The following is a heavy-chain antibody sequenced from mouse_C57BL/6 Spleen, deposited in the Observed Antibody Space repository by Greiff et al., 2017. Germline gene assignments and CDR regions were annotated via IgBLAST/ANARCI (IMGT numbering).Heavy chain of an antibody. Sequence: EVKLVESGEGLVKPGGSLKLSCAASGFTFSSYAMSWVRQTPEKRLEWVAYISSGGDYIYYADTVKGRFTISRDNARNTLYLQMSSLKSEDTAMYYCTRGDGYYEAMDYWGQGTSVTVSS. D-gene: IGHD2-3*01. CDR1: GFTFSSYA. CDR2: ISSGGDYI. J-gene: IGHJ4*01. CDR3: TRGDGYYEAMDY. V-gene: IGHV5-9-1*02.